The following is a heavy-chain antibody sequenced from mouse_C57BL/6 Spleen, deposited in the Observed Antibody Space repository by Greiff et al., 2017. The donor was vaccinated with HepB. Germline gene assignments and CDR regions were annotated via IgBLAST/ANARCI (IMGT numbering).Heavy chain of an antibody. CDR2: ISYSGST. CDR1: GYSITSGYG. D-gene: IGHD1-2*01. CDR3: ARTARIKY. J-gene: IGHJ2*01. Sequence: EVKLMESGPGLVKPSQSLSLTCTVTGYSITSGYGWNWIRQFPGNKLEWMGYISYSGSTNYNPSLQSRISITRDTSKNQFFLQFNSVTTEDTATYYCARTARIKYWGQGTTLTVSS. V-gene: IGHV3-2*02.